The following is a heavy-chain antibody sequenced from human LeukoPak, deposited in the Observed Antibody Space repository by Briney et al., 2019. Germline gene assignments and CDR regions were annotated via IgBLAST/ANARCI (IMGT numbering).Heavy chain of an antibody. CDR2: IYHSGST. Sequence: SQTLSLTCDVRGGCISCGGYSWSWIRQPPGKGLEWIGYIYHSGSTYYNPSLKSRVTISVDRSKNQFSLKLSSVTAAATAVYYCARGSNSRGYWYFDLWGRGTLVTVSS. V-gene: IGHV4-30-2*01. J-gene: IGHJ2*01. CDR3: ARGSNSRGYWYFDL. D-gene: IGHD1-7*01. CDR1: GGCISCGGYS.